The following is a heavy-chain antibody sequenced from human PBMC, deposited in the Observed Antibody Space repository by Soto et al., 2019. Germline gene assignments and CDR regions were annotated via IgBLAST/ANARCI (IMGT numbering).Heavy chain of an antibody. V-gene: IGHV4-34*01. CDR1: GGSFSGYY. J-gene: IGHJ6*02. CDR3: ARGGYCSSTSCYSGMDV. D-gene: IGHD2-2*02. CDR2: INHSGST. Sequence: QVQLQQWGAGLLKPSETLSLTCAVYGGSFSGYYWSWIRQPPGKGLEWIGEINHSGSTNYNPSLKSRVTISVDTSKNQFSLKLSSVTAADTAVYYCARGGYCSSTSCYSGMDVWGQGTTVTVSS.